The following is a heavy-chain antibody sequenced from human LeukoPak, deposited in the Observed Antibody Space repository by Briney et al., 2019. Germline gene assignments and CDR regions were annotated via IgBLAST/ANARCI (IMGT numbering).Heavy chain of an antibody. V-gene: IGHV3-23*01. CDR1: GFTFSSYA. D-gene: IGHD1-26*01. Sequence: GGSLRLSCAASGFTFSSYAMSWVGQAPGKGLEWGSAISGSGGSTYYADSVKGRFTSSRDNSKNTLYLQMNSLRAEDTAVYYCAKTASGPPLNGRFDYWGQGTLVTVSS. CDR3: AKTASGPPLNGRFDY. J-gene: IGHJ4*02. CDR2: ISGSGGST.